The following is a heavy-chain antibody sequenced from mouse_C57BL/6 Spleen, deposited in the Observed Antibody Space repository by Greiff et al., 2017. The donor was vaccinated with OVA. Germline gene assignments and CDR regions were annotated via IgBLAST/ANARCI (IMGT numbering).Heavy chain of an antibody. Sequence: VQLQQPGAELVKPGASVKLSCKASGYTFTSYWMQWVKQRPGQGLEWIGEIDPSDSYTNYNQKFKGKATLTVDKSSSTAYMQLSSLTSEDSAVYYCARSTGSYALDYWGQGTSVTVSS. CDR3: ARSTGSYALDY. CDR2: IDPSDSYT. CDR1: GYTFTSYW. D-gene: IGHD2-2*01. J-gene: IGHJ4*01. V-gene: IGHV1-50*01.